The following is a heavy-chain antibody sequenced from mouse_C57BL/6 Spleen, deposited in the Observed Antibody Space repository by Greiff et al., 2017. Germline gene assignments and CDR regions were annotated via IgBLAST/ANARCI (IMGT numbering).Heavy chain of an antibody. J-gene: IGHJ4*01. D-gene: IGHD2-3*01. Sequence: QVQLKQSGAELVRPGASVKLSCKASGYTFTDYYINWVKQRPGQGLEWIARIYPGSGNTYYNEKFKGKATLTAEKSSSTAYMQLSSLTSEDSAVYFCARDDEGAMDYWGQGTSVTVSS. CDR3: ARDDEGAMDY. CDR1: GYTFTDYY. V-gene: IGHV1-76*01. CDR2: IYPGSGNT.